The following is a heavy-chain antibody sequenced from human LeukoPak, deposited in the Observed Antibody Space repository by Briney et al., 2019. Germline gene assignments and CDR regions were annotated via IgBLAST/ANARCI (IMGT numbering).Heavy chain of an antibody. Sequence: GGSLRLSCAASGFTFSSYGMHWVRQAPGKGLEWVAVISYDGSNKYYADSVKGRFTISRDNSKNTLYLQMNSLRAEDTAVYYCARVPYSVGAFDIWGQGTMVTVSS. CDR2: ISYDGSNK. D-gene: IGHD1-26*01. CDR1: GFTFSSYG. V-gene: IGHV3-30*19. CDR3: ARVPYSVGAFDI. J-gene: IGHJ3*02.